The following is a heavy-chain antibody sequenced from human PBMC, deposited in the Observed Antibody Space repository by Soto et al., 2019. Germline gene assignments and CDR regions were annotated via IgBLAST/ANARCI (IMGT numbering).Heavy chain of an antibody. CDR2: IAIGTGNT. CDR3: AADGAAVTDPDGMDV. J-gene: IGHJ6*02. V-gene: IGHV1-58*02. Sequence: ASVKVSCKASGFTFSAYYIYWVRQAPGQRLEWIGWIAIGTGNTDYAQKFQERVTITRDMSTSTAYMELSSLRSDDTAVYYCAADGAAVTDPDGMDVWGQGTTATVSS. CDR1: GFTFSAYY. D-gene: IGHD6-19*01.